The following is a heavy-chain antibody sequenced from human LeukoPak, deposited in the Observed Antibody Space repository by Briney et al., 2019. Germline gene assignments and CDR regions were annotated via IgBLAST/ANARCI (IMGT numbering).Heavy chain of an antibody. CDR1: GFTFVRHW. CDR2: INQDGSEK. J-gene: IGHJ3*02. CDR3: AKPARTDAFDI. Sequence: GGSLRLSCVASGFTFVRHWMTWVRQAPGKGLEWVANINQDGSEKYYVDSVKGRFTISRDNARNSLYLQMNSLRAEDTAVYYCAKPARTDAFDIWGQGTMVTVSS. D-gene: IGHD1-14*01. V-gene: IGHV3-7*03.